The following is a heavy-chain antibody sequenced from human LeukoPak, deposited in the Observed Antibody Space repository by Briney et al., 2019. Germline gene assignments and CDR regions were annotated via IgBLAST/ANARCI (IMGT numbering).Heavy chain of an antibody. CDR2: INHSGST. CDR3: ARGPEGYAFDI. CDR1: GGSFSGYY. Sequence: SSETLSLTCAVYGGSFSGYYWSWIRQPPGKGLEWIGEINHSGSTNYNPSLKSRVTISVDTSKNQFSLKLSSVTAADTAVYYCARGPEGYAFDIWGQGTMVTVSS. J-gene: IGHJ3*02. V-gene: IGHV4-34*01.